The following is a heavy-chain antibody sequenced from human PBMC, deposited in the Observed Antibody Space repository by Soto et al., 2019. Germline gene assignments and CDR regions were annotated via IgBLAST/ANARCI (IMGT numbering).Heavy chain of an antibody. CDR2: IFFSGNT. V-gene: IGHV4-31*03. CDR1: GGSILNGGHY. CDR3: ARVGAQQLPLMGAFDI. Sequence: SETLSLTCTVSGGSILNGGHYWTWIRQHPGKGLEWIGRIFFSGNTHYNPALKSRLAFSLDTAKNQFSLKLTSVTAADTAIYYCARVGAQQLPLMGAFDIWGQGTMVTVSS. D-gene: IGHD6-13*01. J-gene: IGHJ3*02.